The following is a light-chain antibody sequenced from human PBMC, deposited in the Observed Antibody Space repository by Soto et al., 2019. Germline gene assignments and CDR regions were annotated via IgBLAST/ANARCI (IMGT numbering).Light chain of an antibody. CDR2: AAS. CDR1: QSISSY. Sequence: EIQMTQSPSSLSSSVGDRVTLSCRASQSISSYLNWYHQKPGQAPKLLVSAASILASGVPARFSGSGSGTDFTLNISALQPEDFETYHCQQSYRHPRTFGQGTKVEIK. CDR3: QQSYRHPRT. J-gene: IGKJ1*01. V-gene: IGKV1-39*01.